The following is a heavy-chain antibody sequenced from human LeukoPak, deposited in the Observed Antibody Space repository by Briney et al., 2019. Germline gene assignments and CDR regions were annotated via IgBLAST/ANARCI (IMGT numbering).Heavy chain of an antibody. D-gene: IGHD3-16*01. CDR3: ARRLGNYYYYYMDV. CDR2: INHSGST. J-gene: IGHJ6*03. CDR1: GGSFSGYY. Sequence: SETLSLTCAVYGGSFSGYYWSWIRRPPGKGLEWIGEINHSGSTNYNPSLKSRVTISVDTSKDQFFQKLSSVTAADTAVYYCARRLGNYYYYYMDVWGKGTTVTVSS. V-gene: IGHV4-34*01.